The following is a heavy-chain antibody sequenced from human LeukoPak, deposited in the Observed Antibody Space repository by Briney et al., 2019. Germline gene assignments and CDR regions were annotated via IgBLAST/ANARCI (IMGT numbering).Heavy chain of an antibody. CDR2: IYRIGST. CDR1: GGTISSGSYY. Sequence: SETLSLTCTVSGGTISSGSYYWGWHRQPAGRGREGVGRIYRIGSTNYNPSRKSRVNISENTSKNQYSLQLSSVTAADTAVYYCARVSYDFWSGYYPGEALSYSYGMDVWGQGTLVTVSS. CDR3: ARVSYDFWSGYYPGEALSYSYGMDV. J-gene: IGHJ6*02. V-gene: IGHV4-61*02. D-gene: IGHD3-3*01.